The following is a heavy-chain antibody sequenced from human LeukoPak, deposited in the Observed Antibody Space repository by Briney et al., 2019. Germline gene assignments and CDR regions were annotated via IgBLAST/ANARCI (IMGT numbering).Heavy chain of an antibody. V-gene: IGHV3-30*02. CDR2: IRYDGSNK. D-gene: IGHD4-17*01. J-gene: IGHJ5*02. CDR1: GFTFSSYG. CDR3: AKGVRDYGDLNWFDP. Sequence: GSLRLSCAASGFTFSSYGMHWVRQAPGKGLEWVAFIRYDGSNKYYADSVKGRFTISRDNSKNTLYLQMNSLRAEDTAVYYCAKGVRDYGDLNWFDPWGQGTLVTVSS.